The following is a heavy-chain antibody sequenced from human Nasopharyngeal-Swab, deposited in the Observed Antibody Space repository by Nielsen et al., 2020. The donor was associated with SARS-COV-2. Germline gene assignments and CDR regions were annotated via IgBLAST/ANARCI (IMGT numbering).Heavy chain of an antibody. J-gene: IGHJ4*02. D-gene: IGHD5-18*01. CDR2: ISSNGGST. Sequence: AGSLRLSCAASGFIFSSYAMHWVRQAPGKGLEYVSAISSNGGSTYYANSVKGRFTISRDNSKNTLYLQMGSLRAEDMAVYYCARAGGGYSYADYWGQGTLVTVSS. CDR3: ARAGGGYSYADY. CDR1: GFIFSSYA. V-gene: IGHV3-64*01.